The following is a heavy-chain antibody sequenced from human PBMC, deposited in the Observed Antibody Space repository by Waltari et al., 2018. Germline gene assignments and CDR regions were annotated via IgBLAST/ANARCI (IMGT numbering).Heavy chain of an antibody. D-gene: IGHD4-17*01. J-gene: IGHJ4*02. CDR3: ARDMDYGDHFDY. CDR1: GYSISSGYY. Sequence: QVQLQESGPGLVKPSETLSLTCAVSGYSISSGYYWGWIRQPPGKGLEWIGSIYHSGSTYYNPSLKSRVTISVDTSKNQFSLKLSSVTAADTAVYYCARDMDYGDHFDYWGQGTLVTVSS. CDR2: IYHSGST. V-gene: IGHV4-38-2*02.